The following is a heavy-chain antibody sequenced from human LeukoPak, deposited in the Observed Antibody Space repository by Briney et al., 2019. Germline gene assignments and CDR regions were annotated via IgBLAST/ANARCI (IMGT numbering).Heavy chain of an antibody. CDR3: AWGAEYYDILTGYYTIDY. Sequence: STVKVSCKASGYTFTSYGISWVRQAPGQGLEWMGWISAYNGNTNYAQKLQGRVTMTTDTSTSTAYMELRSLRSDDTAVYYCAWGAEYYDILTGYYTIDYWGQGTLVTVSS. CDR2: ISAYNGNT. V-gene: IGHV1-18*01. J-gene: IGHJ4*02. CDR1: GYTFTSYG. D-gene: IGHD3-9*01.